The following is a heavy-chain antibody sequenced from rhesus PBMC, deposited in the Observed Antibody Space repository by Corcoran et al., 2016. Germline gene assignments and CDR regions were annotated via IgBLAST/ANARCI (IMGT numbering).Heavy chain of an antibody. CDR1: GGSISSSYYY. CDR2: NSYSERT. Sequence: QVQLQESGPGLVKPSATLSLTCAVSGGSISSSYYYLSWIRHAPAKGLEGIGNNSYSERTSYNPSRKSRVTISRETSKNQVSLKLSSVTAADTAVYYCASLYSGYSHYFDYWGQGVLVTVSS. V-gene: IGHV4-122*02. D-gene: IGHD5-24*01. CDR3: ASLYSGYSHYFDY. J-gene: IGHJ4*01.